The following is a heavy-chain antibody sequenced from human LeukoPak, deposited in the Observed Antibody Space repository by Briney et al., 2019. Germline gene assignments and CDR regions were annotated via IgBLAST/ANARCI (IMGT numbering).Heavy chain of an antibody. D-gene: IGHD5-12*01. CDR3: ATNPGYDPGY. J-gene: IGHJ4*02. CDR2: ISGSGGST. Sequence: GGSLRLSCAASGFTFSSYAMSWVRQAPGKGLEWVSTISGSGGSTYYADSVKGRFTISRDNSKNTLYVQMNSLRAEDTALYYRATNPGYDPGYWGQGTLVSVSS. V-gene: IGHV3-23*01. CDR1: GFTFSSYA.